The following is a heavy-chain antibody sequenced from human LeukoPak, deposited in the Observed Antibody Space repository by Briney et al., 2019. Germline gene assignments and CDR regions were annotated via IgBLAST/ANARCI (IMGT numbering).Heavy chain of an antibody. Sequence: SETLSLTCAVYGGSFSGYYWSWIRQPPGKGLEWIGEINHSGSTNYNPSLKSRVTISVDTSKNQFSLKLSSVTAADTAVYYCARVIWLQPIFDYWGQGTLVTVSS. D-gene: IGHD5-24*01. CDR2: INHSGST. V-gene: IGHV4-34*01. CDR1: GGSFSGYY. CDR3: ARVIWLQPIFDY. J-gene: IGHJ4*02.